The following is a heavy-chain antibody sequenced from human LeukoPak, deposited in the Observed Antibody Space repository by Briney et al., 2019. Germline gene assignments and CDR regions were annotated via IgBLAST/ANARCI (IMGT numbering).Heavy chain of an antibody. J-gene: IGHJ4*02. D-gene: IGHD5-12*01. V-gene: IGHV1-46*01. CDR3: ARDSGQFDY. CDR2: INTGGGTT. CDR1: GYTFSSYY. Sequence: ASVKVSCKASGYTFSSYYMQWVRQAPGQGLEWLGVINTGGGTTSSAQKFQGGVTMTRDTSTSTVYTELSSLTSEDTAVYYCARDSGQFDYWGQGTLVTVSS.